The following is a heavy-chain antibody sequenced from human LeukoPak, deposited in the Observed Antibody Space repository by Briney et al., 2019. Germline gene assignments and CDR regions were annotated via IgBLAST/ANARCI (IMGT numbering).Heavy chain of an antibody. V-gene: IGHV3-15*01. CDR1: GFTFRNAW. Sequence: GGSLRLSCAASGFTFRNAWMSWVRQAPGKGLEWVGRIKSKTDGGTTDYAAPVKGRFTISRDDSKKTQYLQMNSLKTEDTAVYYCTTDILYDSSYFDYWGQGTLVTVSS. CDR3: TTDILYDSSYFDY. CDR2: IKSKTDGGTT. D-gene: IGHD3-22*01. J-gene: IGHJ4*02.